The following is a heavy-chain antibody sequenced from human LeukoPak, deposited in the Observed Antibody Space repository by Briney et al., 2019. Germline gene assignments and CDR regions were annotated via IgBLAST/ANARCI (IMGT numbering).Heavy chain of an antibody. CDR2: IYYSGST. CDR3: ARHYTGYYYYGMYV. D-gene: IGHD3-16*01. CDR1: GGSISSYY. J-gene: IGHJ6*02. Sequence: SETLSLTCTVSGGSISSYYWSWIRQPPGKGLECIGYIYYSGSTNYNASLKSRVTVSVDTSKNQFSLQLTSVTAADTAVYYCARHYTGYYYYGMYVWGQGTTVTAAS. V-gene: IGHV4-59*08.